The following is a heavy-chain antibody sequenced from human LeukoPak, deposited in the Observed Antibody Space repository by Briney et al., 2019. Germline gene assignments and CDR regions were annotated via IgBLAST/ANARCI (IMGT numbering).Heavy chain of an antibody. CDR2: IYHSGST. D-gene: IGHD3-3*01. CDR1: GYSISSGYY. V-gene: IGHV4-38-2*01. CDR3: ARLFPEDYDFWSGYRGRFDY. Sequence: SETLSLTCAVSGYSISSGYYWGWIRPPPGKGLEWIGSIYHSGSTYYNPSLKSRVTISVDTSKNQFSLKLRSVTAADTAVYYCARLFPEDYDFWSGYRGRFDYWGQGTLVTVSS. J-gene: IGHJ4*02.